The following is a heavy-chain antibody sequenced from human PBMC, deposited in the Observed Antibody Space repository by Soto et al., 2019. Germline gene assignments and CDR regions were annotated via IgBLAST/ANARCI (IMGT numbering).Heavy chain of an antibody. CDR1: GGSFSGYY. Sequence: SETLSLTCAVYGGSFSGYYWSWIRQPPGKGLEWIGEINHSGSTNYNPSLKSRVTISVDTSKNQFSLKLSSVTAADTAVYYCARGDIVVVPAAIKAFDIWGQGTMVTVSS. V-gene: IGHV4-34*01. J-gene: IGHJ3*02. CDR2: INHSGST. D-gene: IGHD2-2*01. CDR3: ARGDIVVVPAAIKAFDI.